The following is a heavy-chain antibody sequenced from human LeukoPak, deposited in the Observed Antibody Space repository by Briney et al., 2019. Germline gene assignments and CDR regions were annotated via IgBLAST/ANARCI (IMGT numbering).Heavy chain of an antibody. CDR1: GASISSYY. CDR3: ATIAAANAFDI. CDR2: IYTSGST. V-gene: IGHV4-4*07. J-gene: IGHJ3*02. D-gene: IGHD6-6*01. Sequence: SETLSLTCTVSGASISSYYWSWIRQPAGKGLEWIGRIYTSGSTNYNPSLKSRVTMSLDTSKNHLSLKLSSVTAADTAVYYCATIAAANAFDIWGQGTMVTVSS.